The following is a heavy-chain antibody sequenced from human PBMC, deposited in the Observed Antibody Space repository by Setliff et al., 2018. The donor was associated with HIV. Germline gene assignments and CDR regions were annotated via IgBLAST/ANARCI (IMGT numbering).Heavy chain of an antibody. D-gene: IGHD3-22*01. J-gene: IGHJ4*02. Sequence: SETLSLTCTVSGGSISNYYWSRIRQPPGKGLEWIGYIYYSGNTNYNPSLKSRVTTSVDTSKNQFSLKLTSVTAADTAVFYCARHHYDRSGYYSGPQYYFDSWGQGTLVTVSS. V-gene: IGHV4-59*08. CDR2: IYYSGNT. CDR3: ARHHYDRSGYYSGPQYYFDS. CDR1: GGSISNYY.